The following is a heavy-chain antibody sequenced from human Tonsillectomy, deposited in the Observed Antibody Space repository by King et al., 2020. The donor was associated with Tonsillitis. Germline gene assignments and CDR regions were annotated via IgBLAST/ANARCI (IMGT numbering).Heavy chain of an antibody. J-gene: IGHJ6*02. D-gene: IGHD2-15*01. V-gene: IGHV1-18*04. Sequence: QLVQSGAEVKKPGASVKVSCKASGYTFTSYGISWVRQAPGQGLEWMGWISAYNGNTNYAQKLQGRVTMTTDTSTSTAYMELRSLRSDDTAVYYCARDRGVVVVAATSYFYYGMGVWGQGTTVTVSS. CDR3: ARDRGVVVVAATSYFYYGMGV. CDR1: GYTFTSYG. CDR2: ISAYNGNT.